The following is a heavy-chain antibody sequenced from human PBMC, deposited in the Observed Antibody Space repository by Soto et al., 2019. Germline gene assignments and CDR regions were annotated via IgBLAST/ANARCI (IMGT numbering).Heavy chain of an antibody. J-gene: IGHJ6*03. CDR3: ARLDLGGYYYYMDV. Sequence: ETLSLTCIVFCGCISNSSYYWGWIRQPPGKGLEWIGSLYYSGSTYYNPSLKSRVTISVDTSKNQFSLKLSPVTAADTAVYYCARLDLGGYYYYMDVWGKGTTVTVSS. D-gene: IGHD3-22*01. CDR1: CGCISNSSYY. V-gene: IGHV4-39*01. CDR2: LYYSGST.